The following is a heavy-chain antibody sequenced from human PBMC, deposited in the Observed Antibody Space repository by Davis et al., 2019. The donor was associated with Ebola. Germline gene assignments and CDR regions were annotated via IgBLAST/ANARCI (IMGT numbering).Heavy chain of an antibody. V-gene: IGHV4-59*01. J-gene: IGHJ6*04. CDR1: GGSISSYY. D-gene: IGHD3-22*01. Sequence: MPSETLSLTCTVSGGSISSYYWSWIRQPPGKGLEWIGYIYYSGSTNYNPSLKSRVTISVDTSKNQFSLKLSSVTAADTAVYYCARDGQRSGLLYYYGMDVWGKGTTVTVSS. CDR2: IYYSGST. CDR3: ARDGQRSGLLYYYGMDV.